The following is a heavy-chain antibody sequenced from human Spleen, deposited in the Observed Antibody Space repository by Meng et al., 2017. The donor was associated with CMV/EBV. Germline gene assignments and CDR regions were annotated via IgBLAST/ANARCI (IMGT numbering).Heavy chain of an antibody. D-gene: IGHD3-3*01. CDR2: IYPGDSDT. CDR3: AKGDLSYYYGMDV. V-gene: IGHV5-51*01. Sequence: GESLKISCKGSGYSFSSYWIGWVRQMPGKGLEWMGIIYPGDSDTRYSPSFQGQVTISADKSISTAYLQWSSLKASDTAMYYCAKGDLSYYYGMDVWGQGTTVTVSS. J-gene: IGHJ6*02. CDR1: GYSFSSYW.